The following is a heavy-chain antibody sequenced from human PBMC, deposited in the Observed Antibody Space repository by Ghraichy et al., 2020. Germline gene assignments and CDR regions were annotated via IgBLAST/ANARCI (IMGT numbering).Heavy chain of an antibody. CDR3: ARDRAFITMVRGVIPGLGLYYGMDV. J-gene: IGHJ6*02. Sequence: GGSLRLSCAASGFTFSSYAMHWVRQAPGKGLEWVAVISYDGSNKYYADSVKGRFTISRDNSKNTLYLQMNSLRAEDTAVYYCARDRAFITMVRGVIPGLGLYYGMDVWGQGTTVTVSS. D-gene: IGHD3-10*01. CDR1: GFTFSSYA. V-gene: IGHV3-30-3*01. CDR2: ISYDGSNK.